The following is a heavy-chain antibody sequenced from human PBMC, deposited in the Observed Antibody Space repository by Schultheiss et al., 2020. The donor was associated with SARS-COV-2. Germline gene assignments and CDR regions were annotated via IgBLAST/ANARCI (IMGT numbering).Heavy chain of an antibody. CDR2: IYHSGST. Sequence: SETLSLTCTVSGGSISSYYWSWIRQPPGKGLEWIGYIYHSGSTYYNPSLKSRVTISVDTSKNQFSLKLSSVTAADTAVYYCARGNRDYGLGSYYNWFDPWGQGTLVTVSS. J-gene: IGHJ5*02. V-gene: IGHV4-4*08. D-gene: IGHD3-10*01. CDR3: ARGNRDYGLGSYYNWFDP. CDR1: GGSISSYY.